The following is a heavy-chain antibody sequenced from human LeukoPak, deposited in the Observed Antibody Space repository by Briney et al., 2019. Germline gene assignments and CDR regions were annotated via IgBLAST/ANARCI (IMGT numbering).Heavy chain of an antibody. Sequence: PSETLSLTCTVSGGSISRYYWSWIRQPPGRGLEWMGYIYYCGSTNYNPSLKSRVTISVDTSKNQFSLKLSSVPAADTAVYYCARWIRVDTAMRGSFDIWGQGTMVTVSS. CDR3: ARWIRVDTAMRGSFDI. J-gene: IGHJ3*02. CDR1: GGSISRYY. CDR2: IYYCGST. V-gene: IGHV4-59*01. D-gene: IGHD5-18*01.